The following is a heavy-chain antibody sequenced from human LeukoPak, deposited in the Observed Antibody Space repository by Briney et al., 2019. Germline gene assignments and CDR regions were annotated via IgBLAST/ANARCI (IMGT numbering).Heavy chain of an antibody. CDR1: GFTFSSYW. J-gene: IGHJ3*02. CDR3: ARIVLMVYAHHDAFDI. V-gene: IGHV3-7*01. Sequence: PGGSLRLSCAASGFTFSSYWMSWVRQAPGKGLEWVANIKQDGSEKYYVDSVKGRFTISRDNAKNSLYLQMSSLRAEDTAVYYCARIVLMVYAHHDAFDIWGQGTMVTVSS. D-gene: IGHD2-8*01. CDR2: IKQDGSEK.